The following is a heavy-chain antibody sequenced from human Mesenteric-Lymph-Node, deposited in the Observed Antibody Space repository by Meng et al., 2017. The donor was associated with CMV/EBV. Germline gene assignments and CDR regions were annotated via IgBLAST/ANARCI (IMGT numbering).Heavy chain of an antibody. V-gene: IGHV3-21*01. J-gene: IGHJ4*02. CDR1: GFTFSSYS. CDR3: ARLLGYCSSTSCCSDY. CDR2: ISSSSSYI. D-gene: IGHD2-2*01. Sequence: GESLKISCAASGFTFSSYSMNWVRQAPGKGLEWVSSISSSSSYIYYADSVKGRFTISRDNAKNSLYLQMNSLRAEDTAVYYCARLLGYCSSTSCCSDYWGQGTLVTVSS.